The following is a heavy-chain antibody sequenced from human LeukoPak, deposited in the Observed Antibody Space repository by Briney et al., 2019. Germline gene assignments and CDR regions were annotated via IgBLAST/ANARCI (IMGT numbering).Heavy chain of an antibody. CDR3: ARDLYSSGWYLGAFDI. V-gene: IGHV3-64*01. CDR2: ISSNGGST. J-gene: IGHJ3*02. Sequence: GGSLRLSCAASGFTFSSYAMHWVRQAPGKGLEYVSAISSNGGSTYYANSVKGRFTISRDNSKNTLYLQMGCLRAGDMAVYYCARDLYSSGWYLGAFDIWGQGTMVTVSS. D-gene: IGHD6-19*01. CDR1: GFTFSSYA.